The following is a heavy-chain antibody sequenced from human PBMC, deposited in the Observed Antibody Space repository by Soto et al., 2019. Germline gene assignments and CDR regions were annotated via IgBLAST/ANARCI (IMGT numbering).Heavy chain of an antibody. Sequence: PSETLSLTCTVPGDSISSYYWSWIRQPPGKGLEWIGYIYYSGSTNYNPSLKSRVTITVDASKNQFSLKLSSVTAADTAMYYCARGRGDYYFDYWGQGTLVTVSS. CDR3: ARGRGDYYFDY. D-gene: IGHD2-21*02. J-gene: IGHJ4*02. V-gene: IGHV4-59*01. CDR1: GDSISSYY. CDR2: IYYSGST.